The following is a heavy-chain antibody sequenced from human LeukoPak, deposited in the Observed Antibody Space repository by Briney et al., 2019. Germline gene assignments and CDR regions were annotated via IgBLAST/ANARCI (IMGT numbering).Heavy chain of an antibody. CDR3: VRGNFCPDGRGYQADFGD. Sequence: SETLSLTCSVSGDSMSDKYWTWIRQPPGKGLEWIGNVHHSGSTNYNPSLKRRVTVSLDTSKSQFSLKFTSVTDADTAMYYCVRGNFCPDGRGYQADFGDWGQGTLVTVS. CDR1: GDSMSDKY. J-gene: IGHJ4*02. V-gene: IGHV4-59*01. D-gene: IGHD3-22*01. CDR2: VHHSGST.